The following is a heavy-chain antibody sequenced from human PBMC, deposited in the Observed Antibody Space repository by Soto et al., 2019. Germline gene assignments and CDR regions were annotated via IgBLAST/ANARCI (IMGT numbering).Heavy chain of an antibody. D-gene: IGHD2-2*01. CDR3: AKHEGYCSTTTCSNFDY. CDR1: GFTFTSYW. Sequence: GESLKISCKGSGFTFTSYWIAWVRQMPGKGLEWMGIIYPGDSDSSYSPSFQGQVTISADKSINTAYLHWSSLKASDTSIYYCAKHEGYCSTTTCSNFDYWGQGTLVTVSS. CDR2: IYPGDSDS. V-gene: IGHV5-51*01. J-gene: IGHJ4*02.